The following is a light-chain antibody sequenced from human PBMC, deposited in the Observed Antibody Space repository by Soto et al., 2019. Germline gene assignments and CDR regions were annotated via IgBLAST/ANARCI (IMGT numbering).Light chain of an antibody. J-gene: IGKJ1*01. Sequence: DIQMTQSPSSLSASVGDRVTITCRASRSISSYLNWYQQKPGKAPNLLIYAASSLQSGVPSRFSGSGSGTDFTLSISILQPEDFATYYCQQSYITPPTFGQGTKVEIK. V-gene: IGKV1-39*01. CDR1: RSISSY. CDR3: QQSYITPPT. CDR2: AAS.